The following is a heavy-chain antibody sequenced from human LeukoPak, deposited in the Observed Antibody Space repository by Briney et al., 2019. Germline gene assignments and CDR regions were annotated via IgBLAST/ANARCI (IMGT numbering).Heavy chain of an antibody. D-gene: IGHD3-10*01. Sequence: GGSLRVSCAASGFTFSSYAMDWMRQAPGKGLEWVSDISGSDSRTYYADSVKGRFTISRDNAKNTVYLQMNSLRAEDTAVYYCAKDGIGQYGSGFFDYWGQGTLVTVSS. CDR1: GFTFSSYA. CDR2: ISGSDSRT. V-gene: IGHV3-23*01. CDR3: AKDGIGQYGSGFFDY. J-gene: IGHJ4*02.